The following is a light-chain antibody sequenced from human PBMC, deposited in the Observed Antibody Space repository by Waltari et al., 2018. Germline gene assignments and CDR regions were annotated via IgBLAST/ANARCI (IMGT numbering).Light chain of an antibody. CDR2: GAS. J-gene: IGKJ3*01. V-gene: IGKV3-15*01. Sequence: EIVMTQSPATLSVSPGERATLSCRASQTVTNKLAWYQQNPGQAPRLLIYGASPRAAGIPARFSGSQSGSEFTLTISNVQSEDFAVYYCQQHNNWPLTFGPGTKVDVK. CDR1: QTVTNK. CDR3: QQHNNWPLT.